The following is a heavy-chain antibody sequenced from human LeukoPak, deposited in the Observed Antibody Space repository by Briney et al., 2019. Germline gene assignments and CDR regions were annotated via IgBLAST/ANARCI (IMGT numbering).Heavy chain of an antibody. V-gene: IGHV3-43D*03. CDR2: ISWDGGST. J-gene: IGHJ4*02. CDR3: ARDHLWGSDY. CDR1: GFTFYDYA. D-gene: IGHD3-16*01. Sequence: GGSLRLSCAASGFTFYDYAMHWVRHAPGKGLEWVSLISWDGGSTYYADSVKGRFAISRDNSKNSLYLQMNSLRAEDTAVYYCARDHLWGSDYWGQGTLVTVSS.